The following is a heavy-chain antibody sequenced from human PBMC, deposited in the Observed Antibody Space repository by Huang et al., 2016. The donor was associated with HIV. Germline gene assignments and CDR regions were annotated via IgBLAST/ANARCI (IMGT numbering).Heavy chain of an antibody. D-gene: IGHD3-10*01. V-gene: IGHV4-34*02. CDR2: INHFGSP. J-gene: IGHJ5*02. CDR3: ARDATKNPRGWFDP. CDR1: GGSLSGYY. Sequence: QVHLQQWGAGLLKSAETLSLTCAVYGGSLSGYYWSWLRQTPGKGLEWIGEINHFGSPNYNPSLKIRVSISMDGSKKQFALKLRSISDADTAVYFCARDATKNPRGWFDPWGQGTLVTVSS.